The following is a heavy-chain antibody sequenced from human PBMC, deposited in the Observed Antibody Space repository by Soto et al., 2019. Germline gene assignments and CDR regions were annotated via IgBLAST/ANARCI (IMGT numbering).Heavy chain of an antibody. CDR3: ARSEATVLDY. CDR2: TNHSGRT. CDR1: GGSMSSSNW. Sequence: QVQLQESGPGLVKPSGTLSLTCTVSGGSMSSSNWWNWVRQPPGKGLEWIVETNHSGRTNYNPSLKSRVTISVDKSKNHFSLKLSSVTGADTAVYYCARSEATVLDYWGQGTLVTVAS. D-gene: IGHD4-17*01. V-gene: IGHV4-4*02. J-gene: IGHJ4*02.